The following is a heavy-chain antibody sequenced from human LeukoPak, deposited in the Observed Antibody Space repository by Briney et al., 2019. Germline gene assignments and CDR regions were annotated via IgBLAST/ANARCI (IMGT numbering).Heavy chain of an antibody. Sequence: ASVKVSCKTSGYTFTGYYMHWLRQAPGQGLEWMGRINPNSGGTYYAQKFRSRVTMTRDTSISTAYMELASLISDDTAVYYCAGGVLHGGGNWFDPGGQGTLVTVSS. D-gene: IGHD3-16*01. CDR3: AGGVLHGGGNWFDP. J-gene: IGHJ5*02. V-gene: IGHV1-2*06. CDR2: INPNSGGT. CDR1: GYTFTGYY.